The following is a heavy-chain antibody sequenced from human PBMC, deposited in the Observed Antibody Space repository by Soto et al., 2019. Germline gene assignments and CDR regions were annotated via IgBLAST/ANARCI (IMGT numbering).Heavy chain of an antibody. CDR1: VYTFISYY. CDR3: ARSDSGRTSSLDAFDM. V-gene: IGHV1-46*01. Sequence: AAVNVSCKACVYTFISYYIYGVGQAPSQGRQCRGIINPSDGSTTYAPKFQDSVTMIRGTSTSTVYMELSSPRCEDTAVYYYARSDSGRTSSLDAFDMWGQGTVVTVSS. J-gene: IGHJ3*02. D-gene: IGHD2-2*01. CDR2: INPSDGST.